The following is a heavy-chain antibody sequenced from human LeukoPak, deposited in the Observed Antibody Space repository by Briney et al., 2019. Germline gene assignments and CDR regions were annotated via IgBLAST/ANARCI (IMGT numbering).Heavy chain of an antibody. CDR2: INHSGST. CDR1: GGSFSGYY. J-gene: IGHJ3*02. D-gene: IGHD3-10*02. CDR3: ARALMSPISI. Sequence: SETLSLTCAVYGGSFSGYYWSWIRQPPGKGLEWIGEINHSGSTNYNPSLKSRVTILVDTSKNQFSLKLSSVTAADTAVYYCARALMSPISIWGQGTMVTVSS. V-gene: IGHV4-34*01.